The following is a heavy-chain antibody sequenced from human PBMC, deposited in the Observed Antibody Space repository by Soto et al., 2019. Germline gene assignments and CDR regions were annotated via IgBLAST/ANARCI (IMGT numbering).Heavy chain of an antibody. CDR2: ISAYNGNT. CDR3: ARDILTGMSLYYYCYGMDV. V-gene: IGHV1-18*01. CDR1: GYTFTSYG. D-gene: IGHD3-9*01. J-gene: IGHJ6*02. Sequence: ASVKVSCKASGYTFTSYGISWVRQAPGQGLERMGWISAYNGNTNYAQKLQGRVTMTTDTSTSTAYMELRSLRSDDTAVYYCARDILTGMSLYYYCYGMDVSGQGTTVIVSS.